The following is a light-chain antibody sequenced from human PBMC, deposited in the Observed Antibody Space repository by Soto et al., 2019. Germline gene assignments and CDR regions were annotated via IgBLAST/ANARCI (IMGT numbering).Light chain of an antibody. Sequence: EIVMTQSPATLSVSPGERATVSCRASQCISNDLAWYQQKPGQAPRLVIYGASTMATGVPARFIGSGSGADVTLTISSLQSEDFAVYYCQQYNNRPPLTFGGGTKVEI. CDR3: QQYNNRPPLT. J-gene: IGKJ4*01. CDR2: GAS. CDR1: QCISND. V-gene: IGKV3-15*01.